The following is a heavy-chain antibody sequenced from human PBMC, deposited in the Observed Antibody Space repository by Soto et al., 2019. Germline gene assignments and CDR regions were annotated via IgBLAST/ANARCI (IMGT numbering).Heavy chain of an antibody. CDR2: IYYAGST. V-gene: IGHV4-39*01. J-gene: IGHJ5*02. CDR1: GGSISSTDHY. D-gene: IGHD1-1*01. Sequence: QLQESGPGLVKASETLSLTCTVSGGSISSTDHYWGWIRQPPGKGLEWLGSIYYAGSTFHNPSLKRRATISVDTSRNQFSLRLSSVTASDTAVYYCVRDGTKTLRDWFDPWGQGISVTVSS. CDR3: VRDGTKTLRDWFDP.